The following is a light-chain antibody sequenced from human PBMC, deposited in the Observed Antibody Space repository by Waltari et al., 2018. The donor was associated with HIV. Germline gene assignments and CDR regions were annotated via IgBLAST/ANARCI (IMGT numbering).Light chain of an antibody. CDR1: TGAVTSDHY. V-gene: IGLV7-46*01. Sequence: QAVVTQEPSLTVSPGGTVTLTCGSSTGAVTSDHYPYWFQQKPGQAPRTLIYDTSAQNAWTPARFSGSLLGGKAALTRSGAQPEEEAEYYCLLSYNGARNWVFGGGTKLTVL. CDR2: DTS. J-gene: IGLJ3*02. CDR3: LLSYNGARNWV.